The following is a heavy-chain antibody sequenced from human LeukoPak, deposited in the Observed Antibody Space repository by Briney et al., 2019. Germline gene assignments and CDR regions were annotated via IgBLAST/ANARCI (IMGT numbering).Heavy chain of an antibody. CDR3: ARLASGSYGPLTPFDY. Sequence: SETLSLTCTVSGGSISSYYWSWIRQPPGKGLEWIGDIYYSGSTNYNPSLKIRGTIPVDTSKNHFSLRLRSVTAADTAVYYSARLASGSYGPLTPFDYWGQGTLVTVSS. CDR1: GGSISSYY. CDR2: IYYSGST. V-gene: IGHV4-59*08. J-gene: IGHJ4*02. D-gene: IGHD1-26*01.